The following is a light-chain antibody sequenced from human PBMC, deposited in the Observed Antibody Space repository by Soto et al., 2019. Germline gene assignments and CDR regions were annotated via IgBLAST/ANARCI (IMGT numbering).Light chain of an antibody. CDR3: QQADSFPLS. CDR2: AAS. J-gene: IGKJ4*01. Sequence: DIQMTQSPSTLSASVGDRVTITCRASQSINRWLAWYQQKPGKAPKLLIYAASSLQSGVPSRFSGSGYGTDFTLTISSLQPEDFATYYCQQADSFPLSFGGGTKVEI. CDR1: QSINRW. V-gene: IGKV1-12*01.